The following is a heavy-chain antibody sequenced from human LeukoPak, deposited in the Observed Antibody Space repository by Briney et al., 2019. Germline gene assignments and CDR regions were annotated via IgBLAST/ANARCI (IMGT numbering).Heavy chain of an antibody. D-gene: IGHD5-12*01. Sequence: GGSLRLSCAASGFTFDDYAMHWVRQAPGKGLEWVSLISWDGGSTYYADSVKGRFTISRDNSKNSLYLQMNSLRAEDTALYYCAKDRSAGGYEPFDPWGQGTLVTVSS. CDR2: ISWDGGST. CDR3: AKDRSAGGYEPFDP. V-gene: IGHV3-43D*03. J-gene: IGHJ5*02. CDR1: GFTFDDYA.